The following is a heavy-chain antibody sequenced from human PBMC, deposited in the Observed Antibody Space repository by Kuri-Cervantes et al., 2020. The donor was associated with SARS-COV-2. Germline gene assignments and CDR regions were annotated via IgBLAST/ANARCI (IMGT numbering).Heavy chain of an antibody. D-gene: IGHD3-3*01. Sequence: SETLSLTCTVSGGSVSDRNSFWTWIRQSPGKGLEWIGYIYHTGSPTYSPSLKSRVTISLDKPKNQFSLRLTSVTAADTAVYYCARSLYDFWSGSWGWGQGTLVTVSS. V-gene: IGHV4-61*01. CDR3: ARSLYDFWSGSWG. CDR2: IYHTGSP. CDR1: GGSVSDRNSF. J-gene: IGHJ4*02.